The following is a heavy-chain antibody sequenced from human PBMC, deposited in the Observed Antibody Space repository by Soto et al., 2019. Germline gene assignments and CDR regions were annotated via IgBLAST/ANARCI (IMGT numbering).Heavy chain of an antibody. CDR1: GFTFSSYG. V-gene: IGHV3-33*01. CDR2: IWYDGSNK. J-gene: IGHJ4*02. Sequence: QVQLVESGGGVVQPGRSLRLSCAASGFTFSSYGMHWVRQAPGKGLEWVAVIWYDGSNKYYADSVKGRFTISRDNSKNTLYLQMNSLRAEDTAVYYCARTRGYSGYDHFDYWGQGTLFTVSS. D-gene: IGHD5-12*01. CDR3: ARTRGYSGYDHFDY.